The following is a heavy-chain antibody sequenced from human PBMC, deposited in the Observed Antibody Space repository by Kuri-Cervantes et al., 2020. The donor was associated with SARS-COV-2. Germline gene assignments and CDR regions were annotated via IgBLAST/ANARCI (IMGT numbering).Heavy chain of an antibody. CDR3: GMGGVPAAIGNWFDP. CDR2: ISYDGSNK. D-gene: IGHD2-2*02. Sequence: GESLKISCAASGFTFSSYGMHWVRQAPGKGLEWVAVISYDGSNKYYADSVKGRFTISRDNAKNSLYLQMNSLRAEDTAVYYCGMGGVPAAIGNWFDPWGQGTLVIVSS. V-gene: IGHV3-30*03. CDR1: GFTFSSYG. J-gene: IGHJ5*02.